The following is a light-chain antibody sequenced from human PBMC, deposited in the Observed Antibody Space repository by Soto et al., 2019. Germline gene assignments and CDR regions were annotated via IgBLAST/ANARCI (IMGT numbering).Light chain of an antibody. CDR2: DAS. Sequence: DIQMTQSPSTLSASVGDRVTITCRASQSISSWLAWYQQKPGKAPKLLIYDASSLESGVPSRFSGSGSGTEFTLTISSLQPDDFATYVCQQYNSYWWWTFGQGTKVEIK. J-gene: IGKJ1*01. CDR1: QSISSW. CDR3: QQYNSYWWWT. V-gene: IGKV1-5*01.